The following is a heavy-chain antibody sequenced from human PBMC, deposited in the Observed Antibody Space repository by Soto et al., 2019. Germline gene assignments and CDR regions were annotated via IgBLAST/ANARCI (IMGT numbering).Heavy chain of an antibody. CDR2: INAGNGNT. CDR3: ARDFPGYDFWSGYYVGYFDY. CDR1: GYTFTSYA. J-gene: IGHJ4*02. V-gene: IGHV1-3*01. Sequence: ASVKVSCKASGYTFTSYAMHWVRQAPGQRLEWMGWINAGNGNTKYSQKFQGRVTITRDTSASTAYMELSSLRSEDTAVYYCARDFPGYDFWSGYYVGYFDYWGQGTLVTVSS. D-gene: IGHD3-3*01.